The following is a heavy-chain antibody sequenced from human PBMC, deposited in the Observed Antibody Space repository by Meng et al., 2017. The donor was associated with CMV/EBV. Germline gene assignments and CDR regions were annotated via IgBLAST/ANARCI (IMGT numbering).Heavy chain of an antibody. V-gene: IGHV1-18*01. Sequence: ASVKVSCKASGYTFTSYGISWVRQAPGQGLEWMGWISGYNGNTDYAQKLQGRVTMTTDTSTGTAYMELRSLRSDDTAVYYCARDCSSTSCYRRVNHYYGMDVWGQGTTVTVSS. J-gene: IGHJ6*02. CDR3: ARDCSSTSCYRRVNHYYGMDV. CDR1: GYTFTSYG. D-gene: IGHD2-2*01. CDR2: ISGYNGNT.